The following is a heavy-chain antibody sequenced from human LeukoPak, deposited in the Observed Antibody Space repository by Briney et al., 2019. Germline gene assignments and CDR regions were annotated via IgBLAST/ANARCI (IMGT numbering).Heavy chain of an antibody. Sequence: GGSLRLSCAASGFTFSSYAMSWVRQAPGKGLEWVANIKQDGSEKYYVDSVKGRFTISRDNAKNSLYLQMNSLRAEDTAVYYCARENGDYVSDYWGQGTLVTVSS. J-gene: IGHJ4*02. D-gene: IGHD4-17*01. CDR2: IKQDGSEK. CDR3: ARENGDYVSDY. CDR1: GFTFSSYA. V-gene: IGHV3-7*01.